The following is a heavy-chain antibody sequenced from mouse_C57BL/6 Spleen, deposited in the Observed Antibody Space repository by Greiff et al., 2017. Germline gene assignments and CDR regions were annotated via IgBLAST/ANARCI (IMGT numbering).Heavy chain of an antibody. J-gene: IGHJ1*03. CDR3: ARRASNWDGGNWYFDV. D-gene: IGHD4-1*01. V-gene: IGHV1-59*01. CDR1: GYTFTSYW. Sequence: QVQLQQPGAELVRPGTSVKLSCKASGYTFTSYWMHWVKQRPGQGLEWIGVIDPSDSYTNYNQKFKGKATLTVDTSSSTAYMQLSSLTSEDSAVYYCARRASNWDGGNWYFDVWGTGTTVTVSS. CDR2: IDPSDSYT.